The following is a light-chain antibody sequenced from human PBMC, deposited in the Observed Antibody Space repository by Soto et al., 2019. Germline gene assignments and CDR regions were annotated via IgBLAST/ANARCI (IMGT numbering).Light chain of an antibody. CDR1: QSVRSSY. CDR2: GAS. J-gene: IGKJ1*01. Sequence: EIVLTQSPGTLSLSPGERATLSCRASQSVRSSYLAWYQQKPGQAPRLLIYGASSRATGIPDRFSGSGSGTDFTLTISRLEPKDFAVYYCQQYGSSPWTFGQGTKVEIK. CDR3: QQYGSSPWT. V-gene: IGKV3-20*01.